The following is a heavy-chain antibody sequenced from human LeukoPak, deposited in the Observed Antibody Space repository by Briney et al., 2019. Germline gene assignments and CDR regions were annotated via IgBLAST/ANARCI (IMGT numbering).Heavy chain of an antibody. CDR2: INGDGSEI. J-gene: IGHJ4*02. CDR1: GFTFSTSW. V-gene: IGHV3-7*01. D-gene: IGHD6-19*01. CDR3: ANDLRGYNSGWYGVDY. Sequence: GGSLRLSCAASGFTFSTSWMTWVRQAPGKGLEWVASINGDGSEIHYVDSVKGRFTISRDNAKNSLYLQMNSLRAEDTAVYYCANDLRGYNSGWYGVDYWGQGTLVTVSS.